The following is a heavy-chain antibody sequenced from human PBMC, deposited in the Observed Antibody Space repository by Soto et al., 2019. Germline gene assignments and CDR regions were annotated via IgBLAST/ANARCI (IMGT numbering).Heavy chain of an antibody. J-gene: IGHJ4*02. D-gene: IGHD2-2*01. V-gene: IGHV3-21*01. Sequence: EVQLVESGGSLVKPGGSLRLSCGTSGFTFSDYSMNWVRQAPGQGLEWVSSISSIGSDLSYADSVRGRFTISRDNAKNSLYLQMNSLRDEDTAVYYGARRGVGCSSRRCYCDYWGQGTLVTVSS. CDR1: GFTFSDYS. CDR3: ARRGVGCSSRRCYCDY. CDR2: ISSIGSDL.